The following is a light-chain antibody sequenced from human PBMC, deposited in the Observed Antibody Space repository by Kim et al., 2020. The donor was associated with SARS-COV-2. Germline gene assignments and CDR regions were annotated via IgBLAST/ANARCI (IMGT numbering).Light chain of an antibody. CDR2: GAS. CDR1: QGVSNY. CDR3: QQRGS. J-gene: IGKJ5*01. Sequence: GTLSVSPGDRSTLSCRSRQGVSNYLAWYQQKPVQAPRLLIYGASKRAAGIPARFSGSGSGTDFTLTISRLEPGDSAVYFCQQRGSFGQGTRLELK. V-gene: IGKV3-11*01.